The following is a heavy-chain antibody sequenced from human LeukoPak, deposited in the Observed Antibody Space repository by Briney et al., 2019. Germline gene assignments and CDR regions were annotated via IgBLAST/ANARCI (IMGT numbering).Heavy chain of an antibody. CDR3: AKGLYSYNSSGFPA. V-gene: IGHV3-30*02. D-gene: IGHD3-22*01. Sequence: GGSLRLSCVASGFTFSSYGMHWVRQAPGKGLEWVAFIQYDGSKNYYADYVKGRFTISRDNSKNTLYMQMNSLRPEDTAVYYCAKGLYSYNSSGFPAWGQGTLVTVSS. CDR2: IQYDGSKN. J-gene: IGHJ5*02. CDR1: GFTFSSYG.